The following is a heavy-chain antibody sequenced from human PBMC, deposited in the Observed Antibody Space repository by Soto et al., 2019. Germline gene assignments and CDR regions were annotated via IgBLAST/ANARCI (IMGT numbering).Heavy chain of an antibody. CDR1: RYIFTNCG. CDR2: ITTYNGNT. D-gene: IGHD1-26*01. Sequence: ASVKVSCKAVRYIFTNCGVSWVRQAPGQGLEWMGWITTYNGNTEYAQKFQGRVTMTRDTSITTAYMELSSLRSEDTAVYYCAAGPHTQYSGSYYLGAFDIWGQGTMVTVS. V-gene: IGHV1-18*01. CDR3: AAGPHTQYSGSYYLGAFDI. J-gene: IGHJ3*02.